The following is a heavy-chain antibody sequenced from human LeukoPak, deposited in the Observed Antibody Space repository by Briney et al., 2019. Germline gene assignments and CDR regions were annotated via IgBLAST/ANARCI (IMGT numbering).Heavy chain of an antibody. CDR1: GYTFTSYD. D-gene: IGHD6-19*01. V-gene: IGHV1-8*01. CDR3: ARGLSIAVAGKFPFGY. J-gene: IGHJ4*02. Sequence: ASVKVSCKASGYTFTSYDINWVRQATGQGLEWMGWMNPNSGNTGYAQKFQGRVTMTRNTSISTAYMELSSLRSEDTAVYYCARGLSIAVAGKFPFGYWGQGTLVTVSS. CDR2: MNPNSGNT.